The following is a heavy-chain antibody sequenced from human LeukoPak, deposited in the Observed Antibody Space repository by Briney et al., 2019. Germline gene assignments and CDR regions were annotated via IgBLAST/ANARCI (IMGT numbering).Heavy chain of an antibody. D-gene: IGHD4-17*01. CDR3: AKAMTTVTTPSTADDY. CDR2: ISYDGSNK. J-gene: IGHJ4*02. V-gene: IGHV3-30*18. Sequence: PGRSLRLSCAASGFTFSSYGVHWVRQAPGKGLEWVAVISYDGSNKYYADSVKGRFTISRDNSKNTLYLQMNSLRAEDTAVYYCAKAMTTVTTPSTADDYWGQGTLVTVSS. CDR1: GFTFSSYG.